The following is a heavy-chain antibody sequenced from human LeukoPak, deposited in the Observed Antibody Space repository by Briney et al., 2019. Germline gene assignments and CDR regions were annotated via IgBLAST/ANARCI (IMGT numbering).Heavy chain of an antibody. CDR3: ARAKGSPWDDYGDKHFDY. Sequence: SETLSLTCAVYGGSFSGYYWSWIRQPPGKGLEWIGEINHSGSTNYNPSLKSRVTISVDTSKNQFSLKLSSVTAADTAVYYCARAKGSPWDDYGDKHFDYWGQGTLVTVSS. CDR1: GGSFSGYY. D-gene: IGHD4-17*01. V-gene: IGHV4-34*01. J-gene: IGHJ4*02. CDR2: INHSGST.